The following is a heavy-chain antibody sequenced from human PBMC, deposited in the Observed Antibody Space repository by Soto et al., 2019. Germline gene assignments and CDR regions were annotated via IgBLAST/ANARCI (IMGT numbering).Heavy chain of an antibody. CDR2: IFPVFATV. V-gene: IGHV1-69*01. J-gene: IGHJ4*02. Sequence: VQLVQSGAEVRKPGSSVKVSCKASGDTFSKYGITWLRQAPGQGFEWMGEIFPVFATVNYAQRFQNRALITADESTSTALSDLSSLTPDDTAMYYCARKRGIGAAGALAFDYWGQGTLLTVSS. D-gene: IGHD6-13*01. CDR1: GDTFSKYG. CDR3: ARKRGIGAAGALAFDY.